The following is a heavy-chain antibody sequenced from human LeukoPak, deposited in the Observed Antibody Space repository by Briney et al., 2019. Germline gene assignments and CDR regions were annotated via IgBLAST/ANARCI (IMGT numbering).Heavy chain of an antibody. Sequence: ASVKVSCKASGYTFTSYDINWVRQAPGQRLEWMGWINAGNGNTKYSQKFQGRVTITRDTSASTAYMELSSLRSEDTAVYYCARTKDGDTFDYWGQGTLVTVSS. CDR1: GYTFTSYD. CDR3: ARTKDGDTFDY. J-gene: IGHJ4*02. D-gene: IGHD4-17*01. CDR2: INAGNGNT. V-gene: IGHV1-3*01.